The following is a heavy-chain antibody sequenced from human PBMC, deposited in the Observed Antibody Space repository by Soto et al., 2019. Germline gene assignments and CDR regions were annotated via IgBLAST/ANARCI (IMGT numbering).Heavy chain of an antibody. CDR3: AKDRDGSRWYYDY. Sequence: WGSLRLSCAASGFTFSSYAMSLVRQAPGKGLEWVSAISGSGGSTYYAASVKGRFTISRDNSKNTLYLQMNSLRAEDTAVYYCAKDRDGSRWYYDYWGQGNLVTVSS. CDR1: GFTFSSYA. J-gene: IGHJ4*02. D-gene: IGHD6-13*01. V-gene: IGHV3-23*01. CDR2: ISGSGGST.